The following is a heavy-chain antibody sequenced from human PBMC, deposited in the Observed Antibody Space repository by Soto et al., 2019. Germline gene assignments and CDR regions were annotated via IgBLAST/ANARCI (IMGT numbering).Heavy chain of an antibody. CDR3: AHRRDDYSNYYPFDY. D-gene: IGHD4-4*01. CDR1: GFSLSTTGVG. V-gene: IGHV2-5*02. CDR2: IYWDDDK. Sequence: SGPTLVNPTQTLTLTCTFSGFSLSTTGVGVGWIRQSPGKALEWLALIYWDDDKRCSPSLKSRLTISKDTSKNQVVLTMTNMDPVDTATYYCAHRRDDYSNYYPFDYWGQGTLVTVSS. J-gene: IGHJ4*02.